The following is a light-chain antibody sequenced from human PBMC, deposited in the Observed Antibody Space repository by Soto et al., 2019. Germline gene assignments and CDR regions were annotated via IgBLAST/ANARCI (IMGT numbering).Light chain of an antibody. CDR1: QSVRSY. CDR2: DAS. J-gene: IGKJ4*01. CDR3: QHRSSWPLT. Sequence: EIVLTQSPATLSLSPGERATLSCRASQSVRSYLAWYQQKPGQAPRLLIYDASNRATGIPARFSGSGSGTDFTLTISSLEPEDFAVYSCQHRSSWPLTFGGGTKVEIK. V-gene: IGKV3-11*01.